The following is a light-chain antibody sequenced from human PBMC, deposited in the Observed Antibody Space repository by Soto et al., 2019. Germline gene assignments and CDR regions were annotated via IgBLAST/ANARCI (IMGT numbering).Light chain of an antibody. Sequence: IVLTQSPATLSLSPGKRATLSCRASQSVSSSYLAWYQQKPGQAPRLLIYGASSRATGIPDRFSGSGSGTDFTLTISRLEPEDFAVYYCQQYGSSQWTFGQGTKV. CDR2: GAS. CDR3: QQYGSSQWT. CDR1: QSVSSSY. V-gene: IGKV3-20*01. J-gene: IGKJ1*01.